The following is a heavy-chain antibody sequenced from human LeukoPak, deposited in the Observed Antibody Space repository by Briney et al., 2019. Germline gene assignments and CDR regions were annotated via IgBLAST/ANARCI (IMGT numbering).Heavy chain of an antibody. D-gene: IGHD6-13*01. CDR2: ISGSGGST. CDR1: GFTFSSYA. V-gene: IGHV3-23*01. Sequence: PGGSLRLSCAASGFTFSSYAMSWVRQAPGKGLEWVSAISGSGGSTYYADSVKGRFTTSRVNSKNTLYLQMNSLRAEDTAVYYCAKARYSSTRAPFDYWGQGTLVTVSS. CDR3: AKARYSSTRAPFDY. J-gene: IGHJ4*02.